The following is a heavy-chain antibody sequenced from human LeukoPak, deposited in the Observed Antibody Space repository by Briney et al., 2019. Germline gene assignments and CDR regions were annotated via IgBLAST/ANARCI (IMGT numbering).Heavy chain of an antibody. CDR3: ASKRGYSYGLDY. CDR1: GFTFTSSA. CDR2: IVVGSGNT. J-gene: IGHJ4*02. Sequence: ASVKVSCKASGFTFTSSAVQWVRQARGQRLEWIGWIVVGSGNTNYAQKFQERVTITRDMSTSTAYMELSSLRSEDTAVYYCASKRGYSYGLDYWGQGTLVTVSS. D-gene: IGHD5-18*01. V-gene: IGHV1-58*01.